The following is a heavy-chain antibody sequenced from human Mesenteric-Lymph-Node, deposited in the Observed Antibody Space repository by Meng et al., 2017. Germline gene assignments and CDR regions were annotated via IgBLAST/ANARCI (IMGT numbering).Heavy chain of an antibody. CDR1: GFTFSSYG. CDR3: ARVFGVSDFDY. Sequence: GESLKISCAASGFTFSSYGMHWVRQAPGKGLEWVAVIWYDGSNKYYADSVKGRFTISRDNSKNTLYLQMNSLRAEDTAVYYCARVFGVSDFDYWGQGTLVTVSS. V-gene: IGHV3-33*08. J-gene: IGHJ4*02. D-gene: IGHD3-16*01. CDR2: IWYDGSNK.